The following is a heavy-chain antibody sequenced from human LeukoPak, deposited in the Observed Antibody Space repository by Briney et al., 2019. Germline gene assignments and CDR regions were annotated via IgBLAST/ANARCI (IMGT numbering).Heavy chain of an antibody. CDR1: GYSISSGYY. J-gene: IGHJ6*03. D-gene: IGHD2-15*01. Sequence: PSETLSLTCAVSGYSISSGYYWGWIRQPPGKGLEWIATIYYSGRAYYSPSLKSRVTISVDTSKGQFSLKLNSLTAADTAVYYCARLTTGFCSGGSCYSDHYYFYMDVWAKGTTVTVSS. V-gene: IGHV4-38-2*01. CDR2: IYYSGRA. CDR3: ARLTTGFCSGGSCYSDHYYFYMDV.